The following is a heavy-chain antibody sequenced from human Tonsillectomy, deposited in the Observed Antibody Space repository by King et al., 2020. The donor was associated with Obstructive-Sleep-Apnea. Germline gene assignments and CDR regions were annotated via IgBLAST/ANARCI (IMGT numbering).Heavy chain of an antibody. Sequence: VQLVESGGGVVQPGRSLRLSCAASGFTFSSYGMHWVSQAPGKGLEWVAVISHDGTNKYYADSVKGRFTISRDNSKNTLYLQMNGLRAEDTAVYYCAKDRTHSGSFLGGAHYYYYGMDVWGQGTTVTVSS. CDR1: GFTFSSYG. CDR2: ISHDGTNK. V-gene: IGHV3-30*18. CDR3: AKDRTHSGSFLGGAHYYYYGMDV. D-gene: IGHD1-26*01. J-gene: IGHJ6*02.